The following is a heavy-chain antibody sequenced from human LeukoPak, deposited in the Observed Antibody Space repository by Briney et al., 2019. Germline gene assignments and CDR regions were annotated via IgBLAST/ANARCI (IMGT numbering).Heavy chain of an antibody. J-gene: IGHJ3*02. Sequence: SETLSLTCAVYGGSFSGYYWSWIRQPPGKGLEWIGEINHSGSTNYNPSLKSRVTISVDTSKNQFSLKLSSVTAADTAVYYCARGLLRDGGYAVNAFDIWGQGTMVTVSS. CDR2: INHSGST. CDR3: ARGLLRDGGYAVNAFDI. D-gene: IGHD3-16*01. V-gene: IGHV4-34*01. CDR1: GGSFSGYY.